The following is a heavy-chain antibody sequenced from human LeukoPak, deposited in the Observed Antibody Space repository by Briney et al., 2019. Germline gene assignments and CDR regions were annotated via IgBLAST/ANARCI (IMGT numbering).Heavy chain of an antibody. J-gene: IGHJ4*02. CDR1: GYTFTSYY. D-gene: IGHD2-21*01. CDR2: IYPGDSDT. CDR3: ARYYSSNDY. Sequence: GESLKIFCQASGYTFTSYYIGWVRQMPGKGLEWMGMIYPGDSDTRYSPSFQGQVTISADKSISTAYLQWSSLKASDTAMYYCARYYSSNDYWGQGTLVTVSS. V-gene: IGHV5-51*01.